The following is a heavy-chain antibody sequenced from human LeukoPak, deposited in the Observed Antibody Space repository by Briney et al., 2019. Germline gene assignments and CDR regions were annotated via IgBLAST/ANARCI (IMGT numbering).Heavy chain of an antibody. Sequence: ASVKVSCKASGYTFTSYYMHWVRQAPGQGLEWMGIINPSGGSTSYAQKFQGRVTMTRDTSTSTVYTELSSLRSEDTAVYYCARGAAAAGTGGEFDYWGQGTLVTVSS. D-gene: IGHD6-13*01. CDR1: GYTFTSYY. V-gene: IGHV1-46*01. J-gene: IGHJ4*02. CDR3: ARGAAAAGTGGEFDY. CDR2: INPSGGST.